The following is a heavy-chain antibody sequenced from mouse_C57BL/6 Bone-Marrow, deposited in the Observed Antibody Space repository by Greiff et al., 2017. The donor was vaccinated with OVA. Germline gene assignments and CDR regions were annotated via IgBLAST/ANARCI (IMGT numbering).Heavy chain of an antibody. D-gene: IGHD5-1*01. V-gene: IGHV1-81*01. J-gene: IGHJ1*03. CDR1: GYTFTSYG. CDR2: IYPRSGNT. CDR3: ARDLHYWYVDV. Sequence: QVQLQQSGAELARPGASVKLSCKASGYTFTSYGISWVKQRTGQGLEWIGEIYPRSGNTYYNEKFKGKATLTADKSSSTAYMELRSLTSEDSAVYFCARDLHYWYVDVWGTGTTVTVSA.